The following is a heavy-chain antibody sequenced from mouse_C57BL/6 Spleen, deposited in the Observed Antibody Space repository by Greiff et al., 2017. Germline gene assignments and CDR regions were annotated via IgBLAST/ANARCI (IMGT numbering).Heavy chain of an antibody. J-gene: IGHJ2*01. Sequence: QVQLKQSGAELVKPGASVKISCKASGYAFSSYWMNWVKQRTGKGLEWIGQIYPGDGDTNYNGKFKGKATLTTDKSSSTAYMQRSSPTSDDAAVYVSARRGVIATDYWGKGTTLTVSS. D-gene: IGHD1-1*01. CDR1: GYAFSSYW. V-gene: IGHV1-80*01. CDR2: IYPGDGDT. CDR3: ARRGVIATDY.